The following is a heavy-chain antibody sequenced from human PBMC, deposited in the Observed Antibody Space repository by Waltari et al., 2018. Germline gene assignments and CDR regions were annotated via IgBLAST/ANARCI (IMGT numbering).Heavy chain of an antibody. CDR2: INHSGST. D-gene: IGHD6-13*01. J-gene: IGHJ4*02. V-gene: IGHV4-34*01. CDR1: GGSFSGYY. Sequence: QVQLQQWGAGLLKPSETLSLTCAVYGGSFSGYYWSWIRKPPGKGLEWIGEINHSGSTNYNPSLKSRVTISVDTSKNQFSLKLSSVTAADTAVYYCAIVRPGIAAADYDYWGQGTLVTVSS. CDR3: AIVRPGIAAADYDY.